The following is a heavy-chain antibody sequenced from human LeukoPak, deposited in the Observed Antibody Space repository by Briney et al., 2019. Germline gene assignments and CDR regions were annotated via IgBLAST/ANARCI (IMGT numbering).Heavy chain of an antibody. CDR3: ARAVAGGRFDY. D-gene: IGHD6-19*01. Sequence: GGSLRLSCAASGFPFSSYSMNWVRQAPGKGLEWVSSISSSSSYIYYADSVKGRFTISRDNAKNSLYLQMNSLRAEDTAVYYCARAVAGGRFDYWGQGTLVTVSS. V-gene: IGHV3-21*01. CDR1: GFPFSSYS. CDR2: ISSSSSYI. J-gene: IGHJ4*02.